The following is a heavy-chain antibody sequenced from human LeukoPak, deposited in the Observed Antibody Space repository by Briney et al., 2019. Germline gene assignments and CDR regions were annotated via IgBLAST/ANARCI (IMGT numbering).Heavy chain of an antibody. V-gene: IGHV3-30*02. CDR3: ARAPRIRPFPPIAAAGTRRYWFDP. D-gene: IGHD6-13*01. Sequence: GGSLRLSCAASGFTFSTYGMHWVRQAPGKGLEWVAFIRYDGSNKYYADSVKGRFTISRDNAKNSLYLQMNSLRAEDTAVYYCARAPRIRPFPPIAAAGTRRYWFDPWGQGTLVTVSS. J-gene: IGHJ5*02. CDR2: IRYDGSNK. CDR1: GFTFSTYG.